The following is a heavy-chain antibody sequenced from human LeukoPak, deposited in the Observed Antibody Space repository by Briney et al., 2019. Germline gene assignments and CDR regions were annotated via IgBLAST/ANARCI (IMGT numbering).Heavy chain of an antibody. CDR1: GFTFSSYA. V-gene: IGHV3-23*01. CDR2: TSGSGGST. D-gene: IGHD3-22*01. Sequence: GGSLRLSCAASGFTFSSYAMSWVRQAPGKGLEWVSATSGSGGSTYYADSVKGRFTISRDNSKNTLYLQMNSLRAEDTAVYYCAKGRSSYDSSGYYCDYWGQGTLVTVSS. CDR3: AKGRSSYDSSGYYCDY. J-gene: IGHJ4*02.